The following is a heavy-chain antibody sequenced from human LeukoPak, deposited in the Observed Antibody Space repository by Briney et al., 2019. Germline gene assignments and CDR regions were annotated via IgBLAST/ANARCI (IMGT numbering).Heavy chain of an antibody. CDR1: GFTFSSYG. Sequence: GGSLRLSCAASGFTFSSYGMHWVRQAPGKGLEWVAFIRYDGSNKYYADSVKGRFTISRDNSKNTLYLQINSLTDQDTAVYYCATLGYYYGSGSYHDYWGKGTLVTVSS. D-gene: IGHD3-10*01. V-gene: IGHV3-30*02. CDR2: IRYDGSNK. J-gene: IGHJ4*02. CDR3: ATLGYYYGSGSYHDY.